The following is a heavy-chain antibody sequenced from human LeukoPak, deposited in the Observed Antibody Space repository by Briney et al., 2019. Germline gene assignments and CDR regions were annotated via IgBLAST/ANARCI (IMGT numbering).Heavy chain of an antibody. V-gene: IGHV4-38-2*02. J-gene: IGHJ3*02. Sequence: SETLSLTCTVSGYSISSAYYWGWIRQPPGKGLEWIGSIHQSGSTYYNPSLKSRLIISVDTSKNQFSLKLSSVTAADTAVYYCARKDWNNVRAFDIWGQGTLVTVSS. D-gene: IGHD1/OR15-1a*01. CDR1: GYSISSAYY. CDR2: IHQSGST. CDR3: ARKDWNNVRAFDI.